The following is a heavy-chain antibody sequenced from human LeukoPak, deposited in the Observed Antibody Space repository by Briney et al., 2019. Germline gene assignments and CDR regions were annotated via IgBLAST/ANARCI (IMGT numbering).Heavy chain of an antibody. CDR2: INHSGST. Sequence: SETLSLTCAVYGGSFSGYYWSWIRQPPGKGLEWIGEINHSGSTNYNPSLKSRVTISVDTSKNQFSLKLSSVTAADTAVYYCARPQSTWNFVSRSEYFQHWGQGTLVTVSS. CDR1: GGSFSGYY. V-gene: IGHV4-34*01. D-gene: IGHD1-7*01. CDR3: ARPQSTWNFVSRSEYFQH. J-gene: IGHJ1*01.